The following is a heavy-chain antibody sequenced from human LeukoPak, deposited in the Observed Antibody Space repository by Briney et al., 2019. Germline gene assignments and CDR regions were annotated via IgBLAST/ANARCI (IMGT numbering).Heavy chain of an antibody. CDR3: ARLTYYYGSGSYWPGYFDY. CDR2: IYPGDSDT. CDR1: GYSFTSYW. V-gene: IGHV5-51*01. Sequence: GESLKISCQGSGYSFTSYWIGWVRQMPGKGLEWMGIIYPGDSDTRYSPSFQGQVTISVDKSISTAYLQWSSLKASDTAMYYCARLTYYYGSGSYWPGYFDYWGQGTLVTVSS. D-gene: IGHD3-10*01. J-gene: IGHJ4*02.